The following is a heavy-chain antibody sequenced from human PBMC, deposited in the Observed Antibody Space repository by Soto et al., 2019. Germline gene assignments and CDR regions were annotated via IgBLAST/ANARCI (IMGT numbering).Heavy chain of an antibody. J-gene: IGHJ6*02. Sequence: GGSLRLSCAASGFTFNDYTMHWVRQVPGEGLEWVSLISWDGGSTDYADSVKGRFTISRDNSKNSLYLQMNSLRIEDTALYYCVKGSRIVVVPATPYGMDVWGHGTTVTVSS. D-gene: IGHD2-2*01. CDR2: ISWDGGST. CDR1: GFTFNDYT. CDR3: VKGSRIVVVPATPYGMDV. V-gene: IGHV3-43*01.